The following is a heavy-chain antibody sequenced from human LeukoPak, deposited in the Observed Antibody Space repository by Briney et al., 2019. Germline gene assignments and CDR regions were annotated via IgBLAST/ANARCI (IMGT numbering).Heavy chain of an antibody. J-gene: IGHJ4*02. CDR2: IYYTET. CDR3: ATRKLGNDY. CDR1: GGSVSNYY. V-gene: IGHV4-59*02. D-gene: IGHD7-27*01. Sequence: SETLSLTCTVFGGSVSNYYRSWIRQSPGKGLEWIGYIYYTETSYNPSLKSRVTISADTSKNQFSLKLYSVTAADTAVYYCATRKLGNDYWGQGTLVTVSS.